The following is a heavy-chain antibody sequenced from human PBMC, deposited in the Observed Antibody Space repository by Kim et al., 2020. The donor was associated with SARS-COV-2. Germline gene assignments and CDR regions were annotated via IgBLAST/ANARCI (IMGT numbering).Heavy chain of an antibody. V-gene: IGHV3-23*01. D-gene: IGHD5-12*01. CDR2: ISGSSFNI. Sequence: GGSLRLSCAASGFTFSSYAMSWVRQAPGMGLEWVSSISGSSFNIYYADSVKGRFTISRDNSKNTLYLQMISLRAEDTAVYFCAKDYGYSPGYWGQGTLVTVSS. CDR1: GFTFSSYA. J-gene: IGHJ4*02. CDR3: AKDYGYSPGY.